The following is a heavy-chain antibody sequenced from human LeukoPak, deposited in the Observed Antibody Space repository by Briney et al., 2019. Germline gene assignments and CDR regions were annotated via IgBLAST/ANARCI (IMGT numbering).Heavy chain of an antibody. D-gene: IGHD5-12*01. CDR3: ASGYSGYDTGFDY. V-gene: IGHV3-23*01. CDR2: ISGSGGST. J-gene: IGHJ4*02. CDR1: GFTFSSYA. Sequence: PGGSLRLSCAASGFTFSSYAMSWVRQAPGKGLEWVSAISGSGGSTYYADSVKGRFTISRDNAKNSLYLQMNSLRAEDTAVYYCASGYSGYDTGFDYWGQGTLVTVSS.